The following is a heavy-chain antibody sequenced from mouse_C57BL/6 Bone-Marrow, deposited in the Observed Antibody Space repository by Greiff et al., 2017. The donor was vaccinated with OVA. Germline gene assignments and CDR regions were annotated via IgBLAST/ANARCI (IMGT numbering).Heavy chain of an antibody. V-gene: IGHV1-19*01. CDR3: ARVVATEDFDY. J-gene: IGHJ2*01. CDR1: GYTFTDYY. CDR2: INPYNGGT. Sequence: VQLKQSGPVLVKPGASVKMSCKASGYTFTDYYMNWVKQSHGKSLEWIGVINPYNGGTSYNQKFKGKATLTVDKSSSTAYKELNSLTSEDSAVYYCARVVATEDFDYRGHGATLTVSS. D-gene: IGHD1-1*01.